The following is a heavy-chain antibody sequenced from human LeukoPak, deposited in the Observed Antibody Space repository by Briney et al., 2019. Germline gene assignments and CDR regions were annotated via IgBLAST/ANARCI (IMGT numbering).Heavy chain of an antibody. D-gene: IGHD5-18*01. CDR2: ISSSAGTI. CDR3: ARDIVDTAMVTFGLDYYYGMDV. J-gene: IGHJ6*02. CDR1: GFTFSSYE. V-gene: IGHV3-48*03. Sequence: PGGSLRLSCAASGFTFSSYEMNWVRQAPGKGLEWVSYISSSAGTIYYADSVKGRFTISRDNAKNSLYLQMNSLRAEDTAVYYCARDIVDTAMVTFGLDYYYGMDVWGQGTTVTVSS.